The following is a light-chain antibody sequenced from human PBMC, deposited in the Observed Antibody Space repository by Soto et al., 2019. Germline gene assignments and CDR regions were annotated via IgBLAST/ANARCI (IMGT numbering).Light chain of an antibody. V-gene: IGLV2-11*01. J-gene: IGLJ2*01. CDR2: DVS. CDR1: GSDVGGYDF. CDR3: CSFAGTYTVV. Sequence: QSVLTQPRSVSGCPGQSVTISCTGTGSDVGGYDFVSWYQQHPGKAPKLMIYDVSKRPSGVPDRFSGSKSGNTASLTISGLQADDEADYHCCSFAGTYTVVFGGGTKLTVL.